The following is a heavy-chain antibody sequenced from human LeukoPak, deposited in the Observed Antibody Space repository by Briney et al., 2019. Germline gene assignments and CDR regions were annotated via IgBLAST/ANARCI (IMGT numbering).Heavy chain of an antibody. D-gene: IGHD6-19*01. J-gene: IGHJ6*03. CDR1: GGSISSGSYY. CDR2: IYTSGST. Sequence: SETLSLTCTVSGGSISSGSYYWSWIRQPAGKGLEWIGRIYTSGSTNYNPSLKSRVTISVDTSKNQFSLKLRSVTAADTAVYYCARSIAVAGIWYYYYYYMDVWGKGTTVTISS. V-gene: IGHV4-61*02. CDR3: ARSIAVAGIWYYYYYYMDV.